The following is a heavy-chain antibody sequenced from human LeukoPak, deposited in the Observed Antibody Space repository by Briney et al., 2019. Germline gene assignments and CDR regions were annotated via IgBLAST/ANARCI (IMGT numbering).Heavy chain of an antibody. V-gene: IGHV3-53*01. CDR1: GFTVSSNY. CDR2: IFSGGTT. J-gene: IGHJ4*02. Sequence: PGGSLRLSCAASGFTVSSNYMSWVRQAPGKGLEWVSVIFSGGTTYYADSVKGRFTISRDNSKNTLYLQMNSLRAEDTAMYYCARERTSGWDAFDFWGQGTLVTVSS. CDR3: ARERTSGWDAFDF. D-gene: IGHD6-19*01.